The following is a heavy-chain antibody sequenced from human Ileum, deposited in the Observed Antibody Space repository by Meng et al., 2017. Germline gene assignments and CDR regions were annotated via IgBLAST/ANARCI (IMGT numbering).Heavy chain of an antibody. CDR3: VRHGGKYFDS. CDR2: IYLAGSP. V-gene: IGHV4-4*02. CDR1: GGSISSSFY. Sequence: VQLQESGPGLVGPSGTLSLTCTVSGGSISSSFYWSWVRQSPGKGLEWIGQIYLAGSPNYNPSLESRVTISVDKSKNQFSLRLTSVTAADTAIFYCVRHGGKYFDSWGQGALVTVSS. J-gene: IGHJ4*02. D-gene: IGHD2-15*01.